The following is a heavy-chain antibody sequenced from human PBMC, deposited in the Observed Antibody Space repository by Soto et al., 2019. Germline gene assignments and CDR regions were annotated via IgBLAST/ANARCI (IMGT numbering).Heavy chain of an antibody. CDR2: IGSAGT. J-gene: IGHJ4*02. V-gene: IGHV3-23*01. CDR3: AKTSAEYSD. CDR1: GFTFSHYS. Sequence: GGSLSLSCVASGFTFSHYSRSWVRQAPGKGLEWVSTIGSAGTYYADPVRGRFSISRDDSKNTLYLQMNSLRAEDTAIYYCAKTSAEYSDWGQGVLVTVSS. D-gene: IGHD6-13*01.